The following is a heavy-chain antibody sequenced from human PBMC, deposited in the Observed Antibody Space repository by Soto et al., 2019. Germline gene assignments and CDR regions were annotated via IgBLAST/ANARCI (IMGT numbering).Heavy chain of an antibody. V-gene: IGHV3-64*01. CDR2: ISSNGGST. Sequence: GGSLRLSCAASGFTFSSYAMHWVRQAPGKGLEYVSAISSNGGSTYYANSVKGRFTISRDNSKNTLYLQMGSLRAEDMAVYYCAREVVEPSRRWFDPWGQGTLVTVSS. J-gene: IGHJ5*02. CDR1: GFTFSSYA. CDR3: AREVVEPSRRWFDP. D-gene: IGHD1-1*01.